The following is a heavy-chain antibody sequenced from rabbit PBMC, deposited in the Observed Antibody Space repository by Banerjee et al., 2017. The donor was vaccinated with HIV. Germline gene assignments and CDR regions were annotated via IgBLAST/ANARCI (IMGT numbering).Heavy chain of an antibody. CDR1: GLSFCGGCD. Sequence: QALEESGGDLVKPGASLTLTCTASGLSFCGGCDMFWVRREPGKRGVGSTGIYTASSGSTYYASWAKGRFTISKTSSTTVTLQMTSLTAADTATYFCARSPSGNSSGYPWGQGTLVTVS. CDR2: IYTASSGST. J-gene: IGHJ6*02. D-gene: IGHD4-1*01. V-gene: IGHV1S40*01. CDR3: ARSPSGNSSGYP.